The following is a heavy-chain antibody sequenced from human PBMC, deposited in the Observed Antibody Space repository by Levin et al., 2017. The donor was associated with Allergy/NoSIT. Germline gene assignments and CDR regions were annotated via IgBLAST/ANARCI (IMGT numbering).Heavy chain of an antibody. CDR1: GILFSSYD. CDR2: ISAGGNYI. Sequence: GESLKISCAASGILFSSYDMNWVRQAPGKGLEWVSSISAGGNYIYYAESVKGRFTISRDNAKHSLFLQMNSLRAEVTAVYYCASWAMYHYDRSAFDYFYYAMDVWGQGTTVTVSS. CDR3: ASWAMYHYDRSAFDYFYYAMDV. D-gene: IGHD3-22*01. V-gene: IGHV3-21*01. J-gene: IGHJ6*02.